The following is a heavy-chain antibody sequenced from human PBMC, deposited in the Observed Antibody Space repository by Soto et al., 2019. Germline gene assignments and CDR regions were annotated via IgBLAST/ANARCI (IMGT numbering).Heavy chain of an antibody. V-gene: IGHV1-2*04. D-gene: IGHD1-1*01. CDR2: INPNSGGT. CDR3: ATLSWNDSNSDF. J-gene: IGHJ4*02. CDR1: GYTFTGYY. Sequence: ASVKVSCKASGYTFTGYYMHWVRQAPGQGLEWMGWINPNSGGTNYAQKFQGWVTMTKDTSISTAYMELSRLRSEDTAVYYCATLSWNDSNSDFWGQGTLVTVSS.